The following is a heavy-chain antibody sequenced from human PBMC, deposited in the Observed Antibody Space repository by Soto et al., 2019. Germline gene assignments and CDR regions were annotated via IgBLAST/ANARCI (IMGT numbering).Heavy chain of an antibody. D-gene: IGHD6-6*01. CDR2: ISGSDDST. Sequence: EVQLLESGGGLVQPGESLRLSCAASGFTFSSYAMSWVRQAPGKGLEWVSVISGSDDSTYYADSVKGRFTISRDNSKNTLYLQMNSLRADDTAVDYCARSSSSSTFDYWGQGTLVTVSS. J-gene: IGHJ4*02. V-gene: IGHV3-23*01. CDR1: GFTFSSYA. CDR3: ARSSSSSTFDY.